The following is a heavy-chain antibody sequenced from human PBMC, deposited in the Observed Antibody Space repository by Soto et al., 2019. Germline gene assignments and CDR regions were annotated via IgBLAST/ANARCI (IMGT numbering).Heavy chain of an antibody. CDR1: GYTFTGYY. J-gene: IGHJ4*02. Sequence: ASVKVSCKASGYTFTGYYMHWVRQAPGQGLEWMGWINPNSGGTNYAQKFQGRVTMTRDTSISTAYMELSRLRSDDTAVYYCARPYSIAAAGRPFDFWGPGILGTVSS. D-gene: IGHD6-13*01. V-gene: IGHV1-2*02. CDR2: INPNSGGT. CDR3: ARPYSIAAAGRPFDF.